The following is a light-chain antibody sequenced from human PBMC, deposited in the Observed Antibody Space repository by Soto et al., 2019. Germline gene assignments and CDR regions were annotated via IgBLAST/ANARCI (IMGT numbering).Light chain of an antibody. Sequence: QSVLTQPPSASATPGQTGTISWSGRYSNIGSNFVSWYQRLPGTAPKLLIYSINQRPSGVPDRFSGSKSGPSASLTISGLQSEDGADYFCSSWDDSLDGPVFGGGTKLTVL. CDR2: SIN. CDR3: SSWDDSLDGPV. J-gene: IGLJ3*02. V-gene: IGLV1-44*01. CDR1: YSNIGSNF.